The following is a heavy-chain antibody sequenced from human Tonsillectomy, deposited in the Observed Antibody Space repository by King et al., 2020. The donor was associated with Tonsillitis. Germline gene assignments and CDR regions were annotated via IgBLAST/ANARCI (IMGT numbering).Heavy chain of an antibody. Sequence: LQLQESGPGLVKPSQTLALTCSVSGGSINSVYYYWNWIRQPAGKGLEWIGRISASGSTSSNPSLQSRVAISLDTSKNQFSLKLSSVTAADTAVYYCAREDYGDYPYWGQGALVTVSS. D-gene: IGHD4-17*01. CDR3: AREDYGDYPY. CDR2: ISASGST. V-gene: IGHV4-61*02. J-gene: IGHJ4*02. CDR1: GGSINSVYYY.